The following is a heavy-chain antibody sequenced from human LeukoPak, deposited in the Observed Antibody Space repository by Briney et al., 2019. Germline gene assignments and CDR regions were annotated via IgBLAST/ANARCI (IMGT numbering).Heavy chain of an antibody. Sequence: ASVKVSCKASGYTFTSYGISWVRQAPGQGLEWMGWISAYNGNTNYAQELQGRVTMTTDTSTSTAYMELRSLRSDDTAVYYCARGLTGTTINDAFDIWGQGTMVTVSS. V-gene: IGHV1-18*01. D-gene: IGHD1-7*01. J-gene: IGHJ3*02. CDR2: ISAYNGNT. CDR1: GYTFTSYG. CDR3: ARGLTGTTINDAFDI.